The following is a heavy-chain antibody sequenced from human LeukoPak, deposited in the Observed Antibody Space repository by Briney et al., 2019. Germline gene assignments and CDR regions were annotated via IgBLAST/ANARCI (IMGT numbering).Heavy chain of an antibody. V-gene: IGHV4-34*01. J-gene: IGHJ6*03. D-gene: IGHD5-18*01. Sequence: SETLSLTCAVYGGSFSDYYWSWIRQPPGKGLEWIGEINPSGSTNHSPSLKSRVTISVDTSKNQFSLKLSSVAAADTAVYFCARVGYRYVINDWSRTGLGAYPTKYYYHMDVWDKGTTVTVSS. CDR2: INPSGST. CDR3: ARVGYRYVINDWSRTGLGAYPTKYYYHMDV. CDR1: GGSFSDYY.